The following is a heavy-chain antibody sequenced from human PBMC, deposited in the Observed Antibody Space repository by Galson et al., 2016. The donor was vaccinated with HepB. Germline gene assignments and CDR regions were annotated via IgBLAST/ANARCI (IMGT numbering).Heavy chain of an antibody. V-gene: IGHV1-24*01. CDR1: GYTLTELS. J-gene: IGHJ5*02. D-gene: IGHD6-13*01. CDR3: ATVLRLKGDSSRWNRAAYNWFDP. Sequence: SVKVSCKVSGYTLTELSMHWVRQAPGKGLEWMVGFDPEDGETMYAQKFQGRVTMTEDTSTDTVYMKLSSLRSEDTAVYYCATVLRLKGDSSRWNRAAYNWFDPWGQGTLVTVSS. CDR2: FDPEDGET.